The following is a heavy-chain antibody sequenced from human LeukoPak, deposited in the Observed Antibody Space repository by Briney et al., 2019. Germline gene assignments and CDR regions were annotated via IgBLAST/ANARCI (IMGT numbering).Heavy chain of an antibody. D-gene: IGHD1-26*01. J-gene: IGHJ4*02. Sequence: GRSLRLSCAASGFTFSSYGMHWVRQAPGKGLEWVAVIWYDGSNKYYADSVKGRFTISRDNSKNTPYLQMNSLRAEDTAVYYCARGVGAEPHFDYWGQGTLVTVSS. CDR3: ARGVGAEPHFDY. V-gene: IGHV3-33*01. CDR2: IWYDGSNK. CDR1: GFTFSSYG.